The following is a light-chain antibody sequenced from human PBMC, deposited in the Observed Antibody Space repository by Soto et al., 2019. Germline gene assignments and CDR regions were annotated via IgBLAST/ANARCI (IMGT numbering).Light chain of an antibody. V-gene: IGKV1-39*01. CDR1: QNIKTY. CDR2: AAS. Sequence: DIQMTQSPSSLSASVGARVPITCRASQNIKTYLNWYQQKPGKAPNLLIYAASSLHSGVPSRFSGSGSGTDFTLTISSLQPEDFATYYCQQSFSSPPWTFGQGTKVDIK. J-gene: IGKJ1*01. CDR3: QQSFSSPPWT.